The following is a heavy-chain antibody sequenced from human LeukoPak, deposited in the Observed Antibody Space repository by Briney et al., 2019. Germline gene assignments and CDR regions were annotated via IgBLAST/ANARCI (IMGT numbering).Heavy chain of an antibody. CDR1: GFTFSSYA. V-gene: IGHV3-30-3*01. CDR3: ARARYDFWSGYYHIDY. Sequence: RGSLRLSCAASGFTFSSYAMHWVRQAPGKGLEWVAVISYDGSNKYYADSVKGRFTISRDNSKNTLYLQMNSLRAEDTAVYYCARARYDFWSGYYHIDYWGQGTLVTVSS. CDR2: ISYDGSNK. J-gene: IGHJ4*02. D-gene: IGHD3-3*01.